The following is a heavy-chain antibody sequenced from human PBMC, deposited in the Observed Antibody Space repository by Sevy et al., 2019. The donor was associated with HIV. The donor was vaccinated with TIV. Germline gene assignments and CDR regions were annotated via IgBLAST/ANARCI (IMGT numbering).Heavy chain of an antibody. CDR2: ISPDNGDT. D-gene: IGHD2-21*02. CDR1: GYIFTDYY. V-gene: IGHV1-2*02. Sequence: ASVKVSCKASGYIFTDYYMHWVRQAPGQGLEWMGWISPDNGDTNYAQKFQGRDTMTRGTSISTASMELSRLSSDDTAVYYCARGGLLTANSGGHDYWGQGTLVTVSS. CDR3: ARGGLLTANSGGHDY. J-gene: IGHJ4*02.